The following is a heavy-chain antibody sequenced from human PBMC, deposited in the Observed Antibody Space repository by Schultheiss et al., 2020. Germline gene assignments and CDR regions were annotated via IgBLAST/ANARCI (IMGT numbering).Heavy chain of an antibody. J-gene: IGHJ4*02. D-gene: IGHD3-22*01. Sequence: GSLRLSCAVYGGSFSGYYWSWIRQPPGKGLEWIGEINHSGSTNYNPSLKSRVTISVDTSKNQFSLKLSSVTAADTAVYYCARVPLSHYHDSSGYYYGYFDYWGQGTLVTVSS. V-gene: IGHV4-34*01. CDR1: GGSFSGYY. CDR2: INHSGST. CDR3: ARVPLSHYHDSSGYYYGYFDY.